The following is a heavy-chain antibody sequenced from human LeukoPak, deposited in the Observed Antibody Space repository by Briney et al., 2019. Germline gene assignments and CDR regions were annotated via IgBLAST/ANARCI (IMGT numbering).Heavy chain of an antibody. V-gene: IGHV1-2*02. CDR2: INPNSGGT. J-gene: IGHJ6*02. Sequence: ASVTVSCTASGYTFTGYYMHWVRQAPGQGLEWMGWINPNSGGTNYAQKFQGRVTMTRDTSISTAYMELSRLRSDDTAVYYCARGPPTIFGVVIMDYYYGMDVWGQGTTVTVSS. CDR3: ARGPPTIFGVVIMDYYYGMDV. D-gene: IGHD3-3*01. CDR1: GYTFTGYY.